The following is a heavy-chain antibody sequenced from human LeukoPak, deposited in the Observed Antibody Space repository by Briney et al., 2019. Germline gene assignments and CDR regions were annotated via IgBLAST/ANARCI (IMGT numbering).Heavy chain of an antibody. CDR3: PRLSSLYCSGGSCYARY. D-gene: IGHD2-15*01. Sequence: GESLKISCKGSGYSFTSYWIGWVRQMPGKGLEWMGIIYPGDSDTRYSPSFQGQVTISADKSISTAYLQWSSLKASDTAMYYCPRLSSLYCSGGSCYARYWGQGALVTVSS. CDR1: GYSFTSYW. CDR2: IYPGDSDT. J-gene: IGHJ4*02. V-gene: IGHV5-51*01.